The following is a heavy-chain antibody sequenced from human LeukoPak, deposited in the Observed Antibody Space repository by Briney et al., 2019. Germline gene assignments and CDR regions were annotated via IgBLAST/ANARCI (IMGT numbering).Heavy chain of an antibody. D-gene: IGHD3-3*01. V-gene: IGHV1-18*01. CDR1: GYTFTSYD. Sequence: ASVKVSCKASGYTFTSYDINWVRQAPGQGLEWMGWISTHNGNTNYAQRLQGRVTMTRDTSTSTAYMELRSLRSDDTAVYFCAREFRPYFDFWSADYLFDCWGQGTLVTVSS. CDR3: AREFRPYFDFWSADYLFDC. CDR2: ISTHNGNT. J-gene: IGHJ4*02.